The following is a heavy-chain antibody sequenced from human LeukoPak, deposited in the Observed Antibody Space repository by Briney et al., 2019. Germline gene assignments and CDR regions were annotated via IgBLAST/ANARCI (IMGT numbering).Heavy chain of an antibody. J-gene: IGHJ4*02. D-gene: IGHD4-17*01. CDR3: ARGRYAYRGDYGDY. Sequence: ASVKVSCKASGYTFTSYDINWVRQATGQGLEWMGWMNPNSGNTGYAQKFQGRVTMTRNTSISTAYMELSSLGSEDTAVYYCARGRYAYRGDYGDYWGQGTLVTVSS. CDR2: MNPNSGNT. V-gene: IGHV1-8*01. CDR1: GYTFTSYD.